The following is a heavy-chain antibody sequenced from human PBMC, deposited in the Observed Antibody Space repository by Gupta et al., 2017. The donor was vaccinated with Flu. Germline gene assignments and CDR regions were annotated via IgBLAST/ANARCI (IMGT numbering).Heavy chain of an antibody. CDR1: TFTSYG. CDR2: ISAYNGNT. Sequence: TFTSYGISWVRQAPGQGLEWMGWISAYNGNTNYAQKLQGRVTMTTDTSTSTAYMELRSLRSDDTAVYYCASGSGDFGAFDIWGQGTMVTVSS. V-gene: IGHV1-18*01. CDR3: ASGSGDFGAFDI. D-gene: IGHD7-27*01. J-gene: IGHJ3*02.